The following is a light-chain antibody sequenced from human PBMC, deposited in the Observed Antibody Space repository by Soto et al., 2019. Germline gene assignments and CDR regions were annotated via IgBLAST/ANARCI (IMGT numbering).Light chain of an antibody. V-gene: IGLV4-69*01. J-gene: IGLJ3*02. CDR2: LNSDGGH. CDR1: SGHSSYA. CDR3: QTGGTGPSWV. Sequence: QLVLTQSPSASASLGASVKLTCTLSSGHSSYAIAWHQQQPEKGPRYLMKLNSDGGHIKGDGIPDRFSGSSSGAERYLTISTLQSEDGADYYCQTGGTGPSWVFGGGTNLTVL.